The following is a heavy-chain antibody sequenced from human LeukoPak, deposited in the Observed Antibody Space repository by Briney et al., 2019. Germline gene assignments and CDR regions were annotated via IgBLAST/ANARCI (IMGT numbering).Heavy chain of an antibody. D-gene: IGHD6-13*01. CDR3: ARASAAGIMLDS. Sequence: GGSLRLSCAASDFIFSNYWMHWVRQPPGKGLVWVSRIDTDGSITSYADSVKGRFTISRDNAKNTLCLQMNSLRAEDTAVYYCARASAAGIMLDSWGQGTLVTVSS. CDR2: IDTDGSIT. CDR1: DFIFSNYW. J-gene: IGHJ4*02. V-gene: IGHV3-74*01.